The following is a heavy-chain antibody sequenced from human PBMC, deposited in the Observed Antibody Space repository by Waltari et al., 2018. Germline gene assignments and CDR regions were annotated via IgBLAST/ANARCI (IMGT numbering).Heavy chain of an antibody. Sequence: QVQLVQSGAEVKKPGSSVKVSCKASGGTFSSYAISWVRQAPGQGLEWMGGSIPIGGTANYAQKCQGRGTITADESTRTGYMGLGSLGSEDTAVYYCATDRVGASTGYFDYWGQGTLVTVSS. CDR2: SIPIGGTA. CDR1: GGTFSSYA. V-gene: IGHV1-69*01. D-gene: IGHD1-26*01. CDR3: ATDRVGASTGYFDY. J-gene: IGHJ4*02.